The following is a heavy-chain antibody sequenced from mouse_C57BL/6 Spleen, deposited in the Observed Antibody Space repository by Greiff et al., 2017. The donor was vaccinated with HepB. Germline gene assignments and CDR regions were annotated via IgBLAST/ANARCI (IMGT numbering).Heavy chain of an antibody. CDR1: GYTFTDYE. D-gene: IGHD1-1*01. Sequence: VQRVESGAELVRPGASVTLSCKASGYTFTDYEMHWVKQTPVHGLEWIGAIDPETGGTAYNQKFKGKAILTADKSSSTAYMELRSLTSEDSAVYYCTSSYYGSYYAMDYWGQGTSVTVSS. V-gene: IGHV1-15*01. J-gene: IGHJ4*01. CDR2: IDPETGGT. CDR3: TSSYYGSYYAMDY.